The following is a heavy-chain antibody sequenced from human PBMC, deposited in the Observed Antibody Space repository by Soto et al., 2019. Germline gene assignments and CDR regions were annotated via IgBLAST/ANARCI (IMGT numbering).Heavy chain of an antibody. Sequence: EVQLLESGGSLERPGGSLRLSCAASGFTFSNYAMNWVRQAPGKGLEWVSVTSGSGGSASYADSVQGRFTISRDNSKNTLYLQMNSLRAEDTAVYYCARDRGDYWGQGTLVTVSS. J-gene: IGHJ4*02. V-gene: IGHV3-23*01. CDR1: GFTFSNYA. CDR3: ARDRGDY. CDR2: TSGSGGSA.